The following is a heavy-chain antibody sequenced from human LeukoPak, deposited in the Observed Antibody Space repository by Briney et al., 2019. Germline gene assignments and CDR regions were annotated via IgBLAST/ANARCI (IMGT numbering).Heavy chain of an antibody. V-gene: IGHV5-51*01. Sequence: GESLKISCKGSGSSFTSYWIGWVRQLPGKGLEWMGIIYPGDSDTRYSPSFQGQVTISADKSISTAYLQWSSLQASDTAMYYCASSYYYGSGSYYLLGYWGQGTLVTVSS. D-gene: IGHD3-10*01. J-gene: IGHJ4*02. CDR2: IYPGDSDT. CDR1: GSSFTSYW. CDR3: ASSYYYGSGSYYLLGY.